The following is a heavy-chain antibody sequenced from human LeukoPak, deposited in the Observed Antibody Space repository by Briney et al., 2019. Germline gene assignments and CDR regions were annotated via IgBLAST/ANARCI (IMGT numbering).Heavy chain of an antibody. V-gene: IGHV3-30*03. CDR1: GFTFSSYG. CDR2: ISYDGSNK. CDR3: ARDRGMAIYFDY. Sequence: GGSLRLSCAASGFTFSSYGMHWVRQAPGKGLEWVAVISYDGSNKYYADSVKGRFTISRDNSKNTLYLQMNSLRAEDTAVYYCARDRGMAIYFDYWGQGTLVTVSS. J-gene: IGHJ4*02. D-gene: IGHD5-24*01.